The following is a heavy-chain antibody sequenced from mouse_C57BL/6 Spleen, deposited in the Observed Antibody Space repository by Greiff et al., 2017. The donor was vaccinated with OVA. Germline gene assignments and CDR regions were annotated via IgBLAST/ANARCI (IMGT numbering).Heavy chain of an antibody. CDR1: GFTFSSYA. V-gene: IGHV5-4*03. Sequence: EVKLMESGGGLVKPGGSLKLSCAASGFTFSSYAMSWVRQTPEKRLEWVATISDGGSYTYYPDNVKGRFTISRDNAKNNLYLQMSHLKSEDTAMYYCARGYGNYGYFDVWGTGTTVTVSS. CDR3: ARGYGNYGYFDV. CDR2: ISDGGSYT. D-gene: IGHD2-1*01. J-gene: IGHJ1*03.